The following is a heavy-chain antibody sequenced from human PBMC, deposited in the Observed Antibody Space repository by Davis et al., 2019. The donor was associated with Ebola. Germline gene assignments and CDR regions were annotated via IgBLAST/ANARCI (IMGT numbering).Heavy chain of an antibody. CDR3: TTRITGTDTFDY. CDR2: ISYDGSNK. J-gene: IGHJ4*02. Sequence: PGGSLRLSCAASGFTFSSYGMHWVRQAPGKGLEWVAVISYDGSNKYYADSVKGRFTISRDNSKNTLYLQMNSLRTEDTAVYYCTTRITGTDTFDYWGQGSLVTVSS. D-gene: IGHD1-20*01. CDR1: GFTFSSYG. V-gene: IGHV3-30*03.